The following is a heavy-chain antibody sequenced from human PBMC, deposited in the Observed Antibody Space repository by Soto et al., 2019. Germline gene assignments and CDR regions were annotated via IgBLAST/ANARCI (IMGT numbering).Heavy chain of an antibody. D-gene: IGHD6-19*01. CDR1: GGSISSSNW. CDR2: IYHSGRT. CDR3: ARDSAVAGTK. J-gene: IGHJ4*02. Sequence: QVQLQESGPGLVKPSGTLSLTSAASGGSISSSNWWSWVRQPPGKRLEWVGEIYHSGRTNYNPSLRNRVTISVDKSKNQFSLKLSSVTAADTAVYYCARDSAVAGTKWGQGTLVTVSS. V-gene: IGHV4-4*02.